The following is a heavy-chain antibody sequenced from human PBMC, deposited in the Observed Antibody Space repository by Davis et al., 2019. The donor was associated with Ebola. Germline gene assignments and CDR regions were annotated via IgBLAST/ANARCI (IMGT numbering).Heavy chain of an antibody. Sequence: GGSLRLSCAASGFTFSSYWMSWVRQAPGKGLEWVANIKQDGSEKYYVDSVKGRFTISRDNAKNSLYLQMNSLRAEDTAVYYCARAYLRGSWYVFSYYFDYWGQGTLVTVSS. D-gene: IGHD6-13*01. CDR3: ARAYLRGSWYVFSYYFDY. CDR2: IKQDGSEK. J-gene: IGHJ4*02. V-gene: IGHV3-7*01. CDR1: GFTFSSYW.